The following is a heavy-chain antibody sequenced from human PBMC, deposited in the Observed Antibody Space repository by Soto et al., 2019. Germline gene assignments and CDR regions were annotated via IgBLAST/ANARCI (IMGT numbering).Heavy chain of an antibody. D-gene: IGHD3-9*01. Sequence: GGSLRLSCAASGFTFSSYSMNWVRQAPGKGLEWVSYISSSSSTIYYADSVKGRFTISRDNAKNSLYLQMNSLRDEDTAVYYCARDSAYDILTGTQYYYYGMDVWGQGTTVTVSS. CDR2: ISSSSSTI. J-gene: IGHJ6*02. CDR3: ARDSAYDILTGTQYYYYGMDV. V-gene: IGHV3-48*02. CDR1: GFTFSSYS.